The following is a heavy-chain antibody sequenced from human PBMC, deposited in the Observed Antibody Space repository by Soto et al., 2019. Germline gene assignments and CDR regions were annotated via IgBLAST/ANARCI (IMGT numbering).Heavy chain of an antibody. Sequence: GSLRLSCAASGFTFSSYWMHWVRQAPGKGLVWVSRINSDGSSTSYADSVKGRFTISRDNAKNTLYLQMNSLRAEDTAVYYCALRKRDSSSPDLMDVWGQGTTVTVSS. D-gene: IGHD6-6*01. J-gene: IGHJ6*02. CDR2: INSDGSST. CDR3: ALRKRDSSSPDLMDV. V-gene: IGHV3-74*01. CDR1: GFTFSSYW.